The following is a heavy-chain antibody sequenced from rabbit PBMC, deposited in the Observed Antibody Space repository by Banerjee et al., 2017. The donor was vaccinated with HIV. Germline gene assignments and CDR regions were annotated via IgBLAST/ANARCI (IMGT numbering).Heavy chain of an antibody. D-gene: IGHD6-1*01. CDR3: ARSSGGAGYGYDL. V-gene: IGHV1S40*01. J-gene: IGHJ4*01. Sequence: QQLVESGGGLVKPGASLTLTCKASGFDLSSGYDMCWVRQAPGKGLEWIGCISSSSSNTYYASWAKGRFTVSKTSSTTVTLQMTSLTAADTATYFCARSSGGAGYGYDLWGQGTLVTVS. CDR2: ISSSSSNT. CDR1: GFDLSSGYD.